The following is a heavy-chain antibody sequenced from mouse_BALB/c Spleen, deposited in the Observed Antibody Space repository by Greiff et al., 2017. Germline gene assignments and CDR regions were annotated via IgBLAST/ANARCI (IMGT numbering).Heavy chain of an antibody. CDR1: GYAFSSSW. V-gene: IGHV1-82*01. Sequence: VQLQQSGPELVKPGASVKISCKASGYAFSSSWMNWVKQRPGQGLEWIGRIYPGDGDTNYNGKFKGKATLTADKSSSTAYMQLSSLTSVDSAVYFCARYDYDLYYYAMDYWGQGTSVTVSS. J-gene: IGHJ4*01. CDR2: IYPGDGDT. D-gene: IGHD2-4*01. CDR3: ARYDYDLYYYAMDY.